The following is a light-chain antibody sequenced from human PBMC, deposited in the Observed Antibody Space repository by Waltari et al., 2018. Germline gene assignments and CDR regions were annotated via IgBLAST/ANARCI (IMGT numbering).Light chain of an antibody. V-gene: IGLV2-14*03. CDR2: DVS. Sequence: QSALTQPASVSGSPGQSITISCTGTSSYVGGSNYVSWYQHPPGKAPKLMIYDVSNRTSGVSNRFSGSKSGNTASLTISGLQAEDEADYYCSSYTSSSTVVFGGGTKLTVL. CDR1: SSYVGGSNY. CDR3: SSYTSSSTVV. J-gene: IGLJ2*01.